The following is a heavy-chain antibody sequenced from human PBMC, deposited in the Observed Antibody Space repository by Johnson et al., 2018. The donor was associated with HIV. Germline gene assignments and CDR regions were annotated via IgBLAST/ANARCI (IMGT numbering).Heavy chain of an antibody. J-gene: IGHJ3*02. CDR3: AREELEPDVFDI. V-gene: IGHV3-13*01. Sequence: VQLVESGGGLNQPAGSLRLSCAASRFTFSSYDMHLVRQATGKGLEWVSTIGTAGDTYYPGSVKGRFTVSRDNSKNTLYLQMNSLRAEDTAVYYCAREELEPDVFDIWGQGTMVTVSS. CDR1: RFTFSSYD. D-gene: IGHD1-1*01. CDR2: IGTAGDT.